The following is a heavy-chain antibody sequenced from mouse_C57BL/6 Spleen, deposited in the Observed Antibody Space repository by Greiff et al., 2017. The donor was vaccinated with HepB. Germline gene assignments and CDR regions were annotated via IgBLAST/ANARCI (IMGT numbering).Heavy chain of an antibody. J-gene: IGHJ4*01. D-gene: IGHD3-3*01. V-gene: IGHV1-66*01. CDR1: GYSFTSYY. CDR3: ARSLGDAMDD. Sequence: VQLQQSGPELVKPGASVKISCKASGYSFTSYYINWVKQRPGQGLEGIGWIYPGSGNTKYNENFKGKATLTADTSSSTAYMQLSSLTSEDSAVYYCARSLGDAMDDWGQGTSVTVSS. CDR2: IYPGSGNT.